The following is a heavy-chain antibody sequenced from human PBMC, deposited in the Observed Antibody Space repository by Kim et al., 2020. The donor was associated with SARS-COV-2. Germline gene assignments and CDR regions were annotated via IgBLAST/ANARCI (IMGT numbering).Heavy chain of an antibody. CDR3: ARDPGQIVGAFRAYFDY. CDR2: IYHSGST. Sequence: SETLSLTCAVSGGSISSSNWWSWVRQPPGKGLEWIGEIYHSGSTNYNPSLKSRVTISVDKSKNQFSLKLSSVTAADTAVYYCARDPGQIVGAFRAYFDYWGQGTLVTVSS. V-gene: IGHV4-4*02. CDR1: GGSISSSNW. J-gene: IGHJ4*02. D-gene: IGHD1-26*01.